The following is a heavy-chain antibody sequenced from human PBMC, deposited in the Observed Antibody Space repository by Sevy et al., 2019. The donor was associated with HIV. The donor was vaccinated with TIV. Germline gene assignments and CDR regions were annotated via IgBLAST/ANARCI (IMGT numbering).Heavy chain of an antibody. CDR3: AKAEHYDFWSGSTYYYNGMDV. V-gene: IGHV1-69*04. D-gene: IGHD3-3*01. CDR2: IIPLLGT. Sequence: ASVKVSCKASGGTFSNFDISWVRQAPGQGLEWMGRIIPLLGTSYAQKFQGRVTITADKSTSTAYMELSSLRSEDTAVYYCAKAEHYDFWSGSTYYYNGMDVWGQGTTVTVSS. CDR1: GGTFSNFD. J-gene: IGHJ6*02.